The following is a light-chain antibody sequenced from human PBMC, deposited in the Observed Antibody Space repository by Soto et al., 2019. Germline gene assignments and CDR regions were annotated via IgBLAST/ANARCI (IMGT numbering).Light chain of an antibody. CDR2: GAS. V-gene: IGKV3-20*01. CDR3: QRYGSSDT. J-gene: IGKJ4*01. Sequence: EFVLTQSPAALSLSWGERATLSCRASQSVTISCLAWYPPQPGQAPRLLISGASRRATGITARSSGSRSGTDFTLTLHRPEPADFAVYYCQRYGSSDTFAGRTKVDIK. CDR1: QSVTISC.